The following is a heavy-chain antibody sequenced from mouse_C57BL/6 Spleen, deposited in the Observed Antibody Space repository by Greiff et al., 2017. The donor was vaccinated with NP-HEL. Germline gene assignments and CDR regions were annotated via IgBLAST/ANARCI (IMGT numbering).Heavy chain of an antibody. D-gene: IGHD3-2*02. V-gene: IGHV5-15*01. J-gene: IGHJ2*01. CDR2: ISNLAYSI. CDR3: ARQDSSGLFDY. CDR1: GFTFSDYG. Sequence: EVQLQESGGGLVQPGGSLKLSCAASGFTFSDYGMAWVRQAPRKGPEWVAFISNLAYSIYYADTVTGRFTISRENAKNTLYLEMSSLRSEDTAMYYCARQDSSGLFDYWGQGTTLTVSS.